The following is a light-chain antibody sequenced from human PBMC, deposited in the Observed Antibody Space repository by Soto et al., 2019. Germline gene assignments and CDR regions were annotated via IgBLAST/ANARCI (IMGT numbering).Light chain of an antibody. Sequence: QSALTQPPSASGSPGQSVTISCTGTSSDVGGYNYVSWYQQHPGKAPKLMIYEVTQRPSGVPNRFSGSKSGNTASLTVSGLQAEDEADYYCNSYAASGNLWVFGGGTKLTGL. CDR3: NSYAASGNLWV. CDR1: SSDVGGYNY. J-gene: IGLJ3*02. CDR2: EVT. V-gene: IGLV2-8*01.